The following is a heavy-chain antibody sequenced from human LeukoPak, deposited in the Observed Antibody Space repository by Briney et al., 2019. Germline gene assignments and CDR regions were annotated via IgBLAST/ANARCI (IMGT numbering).Heavy chain of an antibody. CDR1: GFTFSSYA. CDR2: ISYDGSNK. D-gene: IGHD3-16*02. V-gene: IGHV3-30*04. CDR3: ARALFRLGELSSLDY. Sequence: GGSLRLSCAASGFTFSSYAMHWVRQAPGKGLEWVAVISYDGSNKYYADSVKGRFTISRDNSKNTLYLQVNSLRAEDTAVYYCARALFRLGELSSLDYWGQGTLVTVSS. J-gene: IGHJ4*02.